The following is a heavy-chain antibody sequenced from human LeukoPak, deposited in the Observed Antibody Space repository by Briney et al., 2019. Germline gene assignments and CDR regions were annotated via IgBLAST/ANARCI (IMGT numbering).Heavy chain of an antibody. J-gene: IGHJ4*02. D-gene: IGHD6-13*01. CDR3: ARTEAAAGLD. CDR2: IYYSGGT. CDR1: GGSISSSSYY. V-gene: IGHV4-39*07. Sequence: SETLSLTCTVSGGSISSSSYYWGWIRQPPGKGLEWIGSIYYSGGTYYNPSLKSRVTISVDTSKNQFSLKLSSVTAADTAVYYCARTEAAAGLDWGQGTLVTVSS.